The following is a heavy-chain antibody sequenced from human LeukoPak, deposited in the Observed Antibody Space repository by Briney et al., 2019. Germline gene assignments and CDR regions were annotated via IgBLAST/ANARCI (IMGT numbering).Heavy chain of an antibody. CDR3: ARDLSGIAGYTYGRGIDY. D-gene: IGHD5-18*01. CDR2: ISNSGSTI. Sequence: PGGSLRLSCAASGFTFSSYEMNWVRQAPGKGLEWVSYISNSGSTIYYADSVKGRFTISRDNAKNSLYLQMSSLRAEDTAVYYCARDLSGIAGYTYGRGIDYWGQGTLVTVSS. CDR1: GFTFSSYE. J-gene: IGHJ4*02. V-gene: IGHV3-48*03.